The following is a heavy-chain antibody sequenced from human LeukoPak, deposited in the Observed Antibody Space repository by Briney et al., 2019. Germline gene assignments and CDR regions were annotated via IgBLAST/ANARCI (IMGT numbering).Heavy chain of an antibody. CDR2: IIPIIGTA. Sequence: SVKVSCKASGGTFNSYAISWVRQAPGQGLEWMGGIIPIIGTANYAQKFQGRVTITTDESTSTASMELSSLGSEDTAVYYCAREGGDNPGGFHYWGQGTLVTVSS. D-gene: IGHD1-14*01. J-gene: IGHJ4*02. CDR1: GGTFNSYA. V-gene: IGHV1-69*05. CDR3: AREGGDNPGGFHY.